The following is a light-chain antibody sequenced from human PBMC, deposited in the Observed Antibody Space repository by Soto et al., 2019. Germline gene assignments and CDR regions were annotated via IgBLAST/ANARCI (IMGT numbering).Light chain of an antibody. CDR2: GNS. CDR1: SSNSGAGYD. Sequence: QSALTQPASVSLAPGQRVTISCTGSSSNSGAGYDVHWYQQLPGTAPKLLIYGNSNRPSGVPDRFSGSKSGTSASLAIPGLQAEDEADYYRQSYDSSLSGHYVFGTGTKVTVL. V-gene: IGLV1-40*01. J-gene: IGLJ1*01. CDR3: QSYDSSLSGHYV.